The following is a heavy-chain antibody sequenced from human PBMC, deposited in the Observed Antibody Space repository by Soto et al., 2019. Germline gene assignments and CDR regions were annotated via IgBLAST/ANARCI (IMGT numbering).Heavy chain of an antibody. V-gene: IGHV4-30-2*01. CDR1: GGSISSGGYS. J-gene: IGHJ4*02. CDR3: ARVPLY. CDR2: IYHSGST. Sequence: QLQLQESGSGLVKPSQTLSLTCAVSGGSISSGGYSWSWIRQPPGKGLEWIGYIYHSGSTYYNPSPXGXXTPSLDRSKNQFSLKLSSVTAADTAVYYCARVPLYWGQGTLVTVSS.